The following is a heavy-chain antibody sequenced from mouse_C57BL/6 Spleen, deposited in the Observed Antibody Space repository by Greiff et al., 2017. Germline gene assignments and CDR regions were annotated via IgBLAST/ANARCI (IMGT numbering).Heavy chain of an antibody. J-gene: IGHJ1*03. CDR3: ARGYGSSYWYFDV. Sequence: QVQLKQPGAELVKPGASVKVSCKASGYTFTSYWMHWVKQRPGQGLEWIGRIHPSDSDTNYNQKFKGKATLTVDKSSSTAYMQLSSLTSEDSAVYYCARGYGSSYWYFDVWGTGTTVTVSS. CDR2: IHPSDSDT. V-gene: IGHV1-74*01. D-gene: IGHD1-1*01. CDR1: GYTFTSYW.